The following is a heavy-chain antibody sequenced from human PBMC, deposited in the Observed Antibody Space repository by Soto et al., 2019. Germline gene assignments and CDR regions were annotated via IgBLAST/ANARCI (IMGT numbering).Heavy chain of an antibody. Sequence: QVQLQESGPGLVKPSGTLSLTCAVSGDSVSSPYYWCWVRQPPGKGLEWIGEVFHTGTTSYTPSLRNRVTISMDKSINQFSLDLSSVTAADTAVYYCARSAGWYAVHSGGTGTQVLVSS. CDR2: VFHTGTT. D-gene: IGHD6-19*01. CDR3: ARSAGWYAVHS. V-gene: IGHV4-4*02. J-gene: IGHJ5*01. CDR1: GDSVSSPYY.